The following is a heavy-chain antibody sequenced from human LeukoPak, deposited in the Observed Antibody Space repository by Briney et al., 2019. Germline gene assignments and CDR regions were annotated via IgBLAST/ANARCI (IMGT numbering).Heavy chain of an antibody. Sequence: ASVKVSCKASGYTFTSYGISLVRQAPGQGLEWMGWISAYNGNTNYAQKLQGRVTMTTDTSTSTAYMELRSLRSDDTAVYYCARKVALNVPFDYWGQGTLDTVSS. J-gene: IGHJ4*02. CDR2: ISAYNGNT. CDR1: GYTFTSYG. CDR3: ARKVALNVPFDY. D-gene: IGHD2-15*01. V-gene: IGHV1-18*01.